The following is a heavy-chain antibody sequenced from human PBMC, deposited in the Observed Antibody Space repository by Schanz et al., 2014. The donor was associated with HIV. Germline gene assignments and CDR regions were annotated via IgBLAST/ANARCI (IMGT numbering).Heavy chain of an antibody. CDR1: GFTFSRYW. D-gene: IGHD3-10*01. Sequence: EEQLVESGGGLVKPGESLRLACAASGFTFSRYWMSWVRQAPGKGLEWVANIKQDGSEKHYVDSVKGRFTISRDNSKNTLYVQMNSVRDEDTGVFYCVLGGVRGVISPAFDYWGQGTLVTVSS. CDR3: VLGGVRGVISPAFDY. J-gene: IGHJ4*02. V-gene: IGHV3-7*01. CDR2: IKQDGSEK.